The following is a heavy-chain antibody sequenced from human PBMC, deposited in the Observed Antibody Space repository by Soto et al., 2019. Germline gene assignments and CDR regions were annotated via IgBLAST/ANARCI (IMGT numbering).Heavy chain of an antibody. V-gene: IGHV3-30*18. CDR2: ISYDGSNK. Sequence: ESGGGVVQPGRSLRLSCAASGFTFSSYGMHWVRQAPGKGLEWVAVISYDGSNKYYADSVKGRFTISRDNSKNTLYLQMNSLRAEDTAVYYCAKDSSSYYGSGSYGDYWGQGTLVTVSS. D-gene: IGHD3-10*01. CDR3: AKDSSSYYGSGSYGDY. J-gene: IGHJ4*02. CDR1: GFTFSSYG.